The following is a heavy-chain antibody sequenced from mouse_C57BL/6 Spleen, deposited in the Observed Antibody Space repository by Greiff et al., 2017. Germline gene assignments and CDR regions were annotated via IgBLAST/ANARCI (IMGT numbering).Heavy chain of an antibody. CDR1: GYSITSGYY. V-gene: IGHV3-6*01. D-gene: IGHD1-1*02. CDR2: ISYDGSN. CDR3: ARDKNGRYYFDY. Sequence: EVQLVESGPGLVKPSQSLSLTCSVTGYSITSGYYWNWIRQFPGNKLEWMGYISYDGSNNYNPSLKNRISITRDTSKNQFFLKLNSVTTEDTATYYCARDKNGRYYFDYWGQGTTLTVSS. J-gene: IGHJ2*01.